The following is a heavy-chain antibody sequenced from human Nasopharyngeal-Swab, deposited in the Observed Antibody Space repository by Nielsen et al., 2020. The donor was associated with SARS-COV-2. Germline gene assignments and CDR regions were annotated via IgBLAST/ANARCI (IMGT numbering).Heavy chain of an antibody. CDR2: ISSSSSYI. CDR1: GFTFSSYS. V-gene: IGHV3-21*01. CDR3: ARDSFDVKQLPYY. J-gene: IGHJ4*02. Sequence: GESLKISCAASGFTFSSYSMNWVRQAPGKGLEWVSSISSSSSYIYYADSVKGRFTISRDNAKNSLYLQMNSLRAEDTAVYYCARDSFDVKQLPYYWGQGTLVTVSS. D-gene: IGHD6-13*01.